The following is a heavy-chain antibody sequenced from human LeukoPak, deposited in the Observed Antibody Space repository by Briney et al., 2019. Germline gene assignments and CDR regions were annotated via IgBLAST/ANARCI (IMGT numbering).Heavy chain of an antibody. CDR3: ARGFTYYESSGQVPFDY. Sequence: GGSLRLSCAASGFTFNTYTMNWVRQAPGKGLEWVSYISGSSGIIDYADSVRGRFTISRDNAKNSLYLQMNSLRAEDTAVYYCARGFTYYESSGQVPFDYWGQGTLVTVSS. CDR2: ISGSSGII. J-gene: IGHJ4*02. V-gene: IGHV3-48*01. CDR1: GFTFNTYT. D-gene: IGHD3-22*01.